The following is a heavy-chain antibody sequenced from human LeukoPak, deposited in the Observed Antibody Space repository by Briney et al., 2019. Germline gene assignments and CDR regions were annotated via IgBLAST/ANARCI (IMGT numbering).Heavy chain of an antibody. J-gene: IGHJ6*03. CDR3: VRGYGDFRYYYYYYMDV. CDR2: IYPGDSDT. V-gene: IGHV5-51*01. CDR1: GYSFTSYW. D-gene: IGHD4-17*01. Sequence: GESLKISCKGSGYSFTSYWIGWVRQMPGKGLEWMGIIYPGDSDTRYSPSFQGQVTTSADKSISTAYLQWSSLKASDTATYYCVRGYGDFRYYYYYYMDVWGKGTTVTVSS.